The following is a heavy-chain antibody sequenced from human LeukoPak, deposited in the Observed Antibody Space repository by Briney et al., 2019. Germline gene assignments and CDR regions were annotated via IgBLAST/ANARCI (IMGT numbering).Heavy chain of an antibody. D-gene: IGHD3-10*01. CDR2: IDPSDSYT. CDR3: ARARGDHYSFDY. V-gene: IGHV5-10-1*01. Sequence: GESLKISCKGYGYSFTSYWIIWVRQMPGKGLEWMGRIDPSDSYTNYSLSLQGHVTISADKSISAAYLQWSNLKASDTAMYYCARARGDHYSFDYWGQGTLVTVSS. CDR1: GYSFTSYW. J-gene: IGHJ4*02.